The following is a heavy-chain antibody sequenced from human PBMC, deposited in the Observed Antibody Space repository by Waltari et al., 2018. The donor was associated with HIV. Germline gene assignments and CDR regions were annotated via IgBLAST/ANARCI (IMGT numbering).Heavy chain of an antibody. J-gene: IGHJ4*02. CDR2: IIVGSGNT. CDR3: VSHMK. Sequence: QMQLLQSGPEVKKPGASVKISCKTSGFRFTDSAIQWVRQARGQRPEWIGWIIVGSGNTDYTQKFKPRVTISRDMSRSTAYMEMNSLNVDDTAIYYSVSHMKWGLGTPVTVSS. CDR1: GFRFTDSA. V-gene: IGHV1-58*02.